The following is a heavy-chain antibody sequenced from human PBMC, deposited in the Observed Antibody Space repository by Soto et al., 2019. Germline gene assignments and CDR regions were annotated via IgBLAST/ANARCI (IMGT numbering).Heavy chain of an antibody. J-gene: IGHJ4*02. V-gene: IGHV3-48*01. CDR3: ARRTTVTGTYYFDY. CDR2: ISSSSTI. Sequence: GGSLRLSCAASGFTFSSYSMNWVRQAPGKGLEWVSYISSSSTIYYADSVKGRFTISRDNAKNSLYLQMNSLRAEDTAVYYCARRTTVTGTYYFDYWGQGTLVTVSS. D-gene: IGHD4-17*01. CDR1: GFTFSSYS.